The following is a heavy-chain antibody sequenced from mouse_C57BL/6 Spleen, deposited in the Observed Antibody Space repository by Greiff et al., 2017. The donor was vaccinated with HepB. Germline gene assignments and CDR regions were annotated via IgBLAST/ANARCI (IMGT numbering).Heavy chain of an antibody. CDR1: GFTFSDYG. D-gene: IGHD1-1*01. V-gene: IGHV5-17*01. CDR2: ISSGSSTI. CDR3: ARRLTTVVARGYAMDY. J-gene: IGHJ4*01. Sequence: EVHLVESGGGLVKPGGSLKLSCAASGFTFSDYGMHWVRQAPEKGLEWVAYISSGSSTIYYADTVKGRFTISRDNAKNTLFLQMTSLRSEDTAMYYCARRLTTVVARGYAMDYWGQGTSVTVSS.